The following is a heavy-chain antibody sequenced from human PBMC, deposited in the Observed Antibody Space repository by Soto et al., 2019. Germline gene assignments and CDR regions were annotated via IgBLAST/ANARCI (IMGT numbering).Heavy chain of an antibody. J-gene: IGHJ4*02. D-gene: IGHD2-21*01. V-gene: IGHV4-59*01. Sequence: SETLSLACTVSGASISNFYWRWIRQPPGKGLEWIGYISYSGTTNYNPSLKSRVSISVDTSKNQLSLNLTSVTAADRAVYYFGRAAMVISRSYFDSWGQGTPVTVSS. CDR1: GASISNFY. CDR3: GRAAMVISRSYFDS. CDR2: ISYSGTT.